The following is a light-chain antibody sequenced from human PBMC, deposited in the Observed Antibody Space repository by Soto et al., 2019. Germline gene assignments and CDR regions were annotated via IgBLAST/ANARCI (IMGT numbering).Light chain of an antibody. Sequence: QSALTQPASVSGSPGQSITISCTGTSNDVGSHDLVSWYQQHPGKVPKLMIYEGSKRLSGVSNRFSGSKLGNTASLTISGLQAEDEADYYCCTYVGSSTSGVFGGGTKVTVL. V-gene: IGLV2-23*01. CDR2: EGS. CDR3: CTYVGSSTSGV. J-gene: IGLJ3*02. CDR1: SNDVGSHDL.